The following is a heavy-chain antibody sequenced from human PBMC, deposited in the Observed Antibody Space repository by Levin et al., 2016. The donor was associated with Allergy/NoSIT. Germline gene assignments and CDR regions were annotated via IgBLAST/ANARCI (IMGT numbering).Heavy chain of an antibody. CDR3: AKDWAGQWLVPIDY. D-gene: IGHD6-19*01. CDR2: ISGSGSGT. Sequence: LTCAASGFTFSSYAMSWVRQAPGKGLEWVSSISGSGSGTYYADSVRGRFTISRDNSKNTLYLQMNRLRAEDTAIYYCAKDWAGQWLVPIDYWGQGTLVTVSS. V-gene: IGHV3-23*01. CDR1: GFTFSSYA. J-gene: IGHJ4*02.